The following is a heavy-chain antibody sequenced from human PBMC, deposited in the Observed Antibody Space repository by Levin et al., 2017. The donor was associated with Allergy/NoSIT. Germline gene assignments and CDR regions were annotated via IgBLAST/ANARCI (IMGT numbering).Heavy chain of an antibody. CDR2: INHAGIT. D-gene: IGHD3-10*01. CDR1: GGTFRGYY. J-gene: IGHJ6*02. Sequence: PSETLSLTCAIYGGTFRGYYWTWIRQPPGKGLEWIGEINHAGITKYNPSLKSRATISLDTSSNQFSLNLSSVTAADTAVYYCATLWFGEIVTGKYYFYGLDIWGQGTTVTVSS. V-gene: IGHV4-34*08. CDR3: ATLWFGEIVTGKYYFYGLDI.